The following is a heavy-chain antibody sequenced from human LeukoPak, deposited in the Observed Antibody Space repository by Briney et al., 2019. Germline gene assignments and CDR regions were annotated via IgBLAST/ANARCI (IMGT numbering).Heavy chain of an antibody. CDR2: INTNTGNP. CDR3: ARDGGDTAMVIVEYFDY. V-gene: IGHV7-4-1*02. Sequence: ASVKVSCKASGYTFTTYGMNWVRQAPGQGLEWMGWINTNTGNPTYAQGFTGRFVFSLDTSVSTAYLQISSLKAEDTAVYYCARDGGDTAMVIVEYFDYWGQGTLVTVSS. CDR1: GYTFTTYG. J-gene: IGHJ4*02. D-gene: IGHD5-18*01.